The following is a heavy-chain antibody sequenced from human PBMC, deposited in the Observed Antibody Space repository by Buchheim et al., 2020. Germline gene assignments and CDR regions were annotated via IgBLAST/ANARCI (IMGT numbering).Heavy chain of an antibody. CDR1: GGPISSGSYY. V-gene: IGHV4-61*02. D-gene: IGHD3-22*01. Sequence: QVQLQESGPGLVKPSQTLSLTCTVSGGPISSGSYYWSWIRQPAGKGLEWIGRIYTSGSTNYNPSLKSRVTITVDTSKNQFSLKLSSVSAADTAVYYCARVFRSCYYDSSGGYFDYWGQGNL. J-gene: IGHJ4*02. CDR3: ARVFRSCYYDSSGGYFDY. CDR2: IYTSGST.